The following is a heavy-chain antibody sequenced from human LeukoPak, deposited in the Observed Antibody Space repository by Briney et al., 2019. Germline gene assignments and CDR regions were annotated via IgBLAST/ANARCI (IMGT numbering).Heavy chain of an antibody. CDR1: GFTVSTYY. J-gene: IGHJ4*02. Sequence: GSLRLSCAASGFTVSTYYMSWVRQAPGKGLEWVSVFYSGGDRYYADSVKGRFTISRDNSKNTVYLQMNSLRPEDTAVYYCARNSVAGTGNYWGQGTLVTVSS. CDR3: ARNSVAGTGNY. D-gene: IGHD6-19*01. CDR2: FYSGGDR. V-gene: IGHV3-53*01.